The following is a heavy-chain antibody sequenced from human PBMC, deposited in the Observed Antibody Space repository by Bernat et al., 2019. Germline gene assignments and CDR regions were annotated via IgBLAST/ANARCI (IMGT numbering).Heavy chain of an antibody. J-gene: IGHJ6*02. V-gene: IGHV1-3*01. CDR1: GYSFTTYI. CDR2: INGGNGDT. Sequence: HFFHSFAEVKKPGASVKVSCTAYGYSFTTYIMHWVRQAPGQRLEWMGRINGGNGDTRCSQNFQGRVAITRDTSATTAYMELSSLRSEDTAVYYCARGNCSGGTCFYEMDVWGQGTTVTVSS. CDR3: ARGNCSGGTCFYEMDV. D-gene: IGHD2-15*01.